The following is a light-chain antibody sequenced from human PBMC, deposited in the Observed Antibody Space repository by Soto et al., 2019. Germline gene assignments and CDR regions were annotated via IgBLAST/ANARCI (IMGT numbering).Light chain of an antibody. V-gene: IGKV3-20*01. J-gene: IGKJ2*01. CDR3: QQYGSSPLYT. Sequence: EIVLTQSTGTLSLSPGERATLSCRASQSVSSSYLAWYQQKPGQAPRLLIYGASSRATGIPDRFSGSGSGIDFTITISRLEPEDFAVYYCQQYGSSPLYTFGQGTKLEIK. CDR2: GAS. CDR1: QSVSSSY.